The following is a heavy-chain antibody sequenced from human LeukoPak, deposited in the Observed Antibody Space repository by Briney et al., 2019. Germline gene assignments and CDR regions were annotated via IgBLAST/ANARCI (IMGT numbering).Heavy chain of an antibody. J-gene: IGHJ4*02. D-gene: IGHD3-3*01. CDR3: ARGRYSQYYDFWSGYPTYFDY. CDR1: GGSISSYY. Sequence: PSETLSLTCTVSGGSISSYYWSWIRQPPGKGLEWIGYIYYSGSTNYNPSLKSRVTISVDTSKNQFSLKLSSVTAADTAVYYCARGRYSQYYDFWSGYPTYFDYWGQGTLVTVSS. V-gene: IGHV4-59*12. CDR2: IYYSGST.